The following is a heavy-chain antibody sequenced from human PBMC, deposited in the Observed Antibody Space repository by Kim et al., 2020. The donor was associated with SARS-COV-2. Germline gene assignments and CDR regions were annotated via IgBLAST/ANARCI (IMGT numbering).Heavy chain of an antibody. CDR1: EFTFSNYW. V-gene: IGHV3-7*03. D-gene: IGHD3-10*01. CDR3: ASDPGITMVRGVYGMDV. Sequence: GGSLRLSCVGAEFTFSNYWMNWVRLAPGKGLEWVGHINRDGSETNYVDSVKGRFTISRDNAQNSVHLQMSDLRAEDTAVYYCASDPGITMVRGVYGMDVWGQGTTVIVSS. CDR2: INRDGSET. J-gene: IGHJ6*02.